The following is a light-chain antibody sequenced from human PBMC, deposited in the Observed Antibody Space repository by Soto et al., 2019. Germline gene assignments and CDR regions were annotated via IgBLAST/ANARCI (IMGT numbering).Light chain of an antibody. CDR3: AAWDDSLNGLYV. CDR1: SSNIGSNF. V-gene: IGLV1-44*01. Sequence: QSVLTQPPSASGTPGQRVTISCSGSSSNIGSNFVYWYQQLPGTAPKLLIYSNNQRPSGVPDRFSGSKSGTSASLAISGLQSEDEADYYSAAWDDSLNGLYVFGTGTKLTVL. J-gene: IGLJ1*01. CDR2: SNN.